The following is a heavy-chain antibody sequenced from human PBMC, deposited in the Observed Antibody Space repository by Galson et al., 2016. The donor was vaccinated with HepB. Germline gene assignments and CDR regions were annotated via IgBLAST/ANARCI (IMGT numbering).Heavy chain of an antibody. J-gene: IGHJ6*04. CDR2: INTYNGDT. Sequence: SVKVSCKASGYTLTTYGISWVRQAPGQGLEWMGWINTYNGDTNYVRNLQGRVTMTTDTSTSTAFMELRSLTSDDTAVYYCARDVTTRRDGYKGRGNGFDLWGKGTTVTVSS. CDR1: GYTLTTYG. D-gene: IGHD5-24*01. V-gene: IGHV1-18*04. CDR3: ARDVTTRRDGYKGRGNGFDL.